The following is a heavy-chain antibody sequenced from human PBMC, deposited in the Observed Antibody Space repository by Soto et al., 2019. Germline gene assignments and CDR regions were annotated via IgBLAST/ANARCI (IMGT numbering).Heavy chain of an antibody. V-gene: IGHV4-59*01. J-gene: IGHJ5*02. CDR1: GGSISSYY. CDR3: ARVRGYSYGYTPWFDP. D-gene: IGHD5-18*01. Sequence: SETLSLTCTASGGSISSYYWSWIRQPPGKGLEWIGYIYYSGSTNYNPSLKSRVTISVDTSKNQFSLKLSSVTAADTAVYYCARVRGYSYGYTPWFDPWGQGTLVTVSS. CDR2: IYYSGST.